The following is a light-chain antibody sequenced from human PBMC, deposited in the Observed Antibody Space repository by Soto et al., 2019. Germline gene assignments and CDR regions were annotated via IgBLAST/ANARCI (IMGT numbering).Light chain of an antibody. CDR3: AAWDDSLSGVV. CDR2: SNN. V-gene: IGLV1-44*01. CDR1: ISNIGTNF. J-gene: IGLJ2*01. Sequence: QSVLIQPPSASGTPGQRVTISCSGSISNIGTNFVNWYQQLPGTAPKLLIYSNNQRPSGVPDRFSGSKSGTSASLAISGLQYEDESDYYCAAWDDSLSGVVFGGGTKLTVL.